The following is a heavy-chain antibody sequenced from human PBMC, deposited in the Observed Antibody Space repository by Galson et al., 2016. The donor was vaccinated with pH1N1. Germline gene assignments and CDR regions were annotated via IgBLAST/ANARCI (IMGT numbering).Heavy chain of an antibody. CDR3: AKPSLWWNGDIDH. CDR1: GFTFSSYA. Sequence: SLRLSCAASGFTFSSYAMIWVRQTSGKGLEWISGISASGGTTYYADAVKGRFTISRGNARTILYSQMNSLSAEDTALYYCAKPSLWWNGDIDHWGRGTLVTVSS. D-gene: IGHD2-21*01. V-gene: IGHV3-23*01. CDR2: ISASGGTT. J-gene: IGHJ4*02.